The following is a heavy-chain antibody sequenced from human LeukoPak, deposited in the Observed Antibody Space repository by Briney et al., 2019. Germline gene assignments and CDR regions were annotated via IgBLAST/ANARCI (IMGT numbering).Heavy chain of an antibody. Sequence: PSETLSLTCTVSGASISSGSYYWGWNRQPPGKGLEWIGSIYYTGNTYYNPSLNSRVTISVDTSKKQFSLKLSSVTAADTAVYYCATIAEFCGGDCYSEYFQQWGQGTLVTVSS. J-gene: IGHJ1*01. D-gene: IGHD2-21*02. V-gene: IGHV4-39*01. CDR1: GASISSGSYY. CDR2: IYYTGNT. CDR3: ATIAEFCGGDCYSEYFQQ.